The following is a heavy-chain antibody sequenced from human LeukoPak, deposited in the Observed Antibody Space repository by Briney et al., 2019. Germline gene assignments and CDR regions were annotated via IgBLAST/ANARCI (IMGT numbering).Heavy chain of an antibody. D-gene: IGHD1-26*01. CDR3: ARVGGSYGWFDP. CDR2: MNPNSGNT. Sequence: EASVKVSCKASGGTFSSYAISWVRQAPGQGLEWMGWMNPNSGNTGYAQKFQGRVTMTRNTSISTAYMELSSLRSEDTAVYYCARVGGSYGWFDPWGQGTLVTVSS. V-gene: IGHV1-8*02. CDR1: GGTFSSYA. J-gene: IGHJ5*02.